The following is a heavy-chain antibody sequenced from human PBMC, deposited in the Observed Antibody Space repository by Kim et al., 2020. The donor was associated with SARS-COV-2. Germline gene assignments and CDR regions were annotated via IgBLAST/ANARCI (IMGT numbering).Heavy chain of an antibody. CDR3: ARGDCSSSRCYAGPDY. J-gene: IGHJ4*02. Sequence: DSVKGRFTISRDNSENSLFLQRNSVRDDDTAVYYCARGDCSSSRCYAGPDYWGQGTLVTVST. D-gene: IGHD2-2*01. V-gene: IGHV3-48*02.